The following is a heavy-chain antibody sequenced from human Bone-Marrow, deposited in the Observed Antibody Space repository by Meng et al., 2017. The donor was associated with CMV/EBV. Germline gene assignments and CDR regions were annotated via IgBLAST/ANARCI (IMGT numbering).Heavy chain of an antibody. D-gene: IGHD3-9*01. CDR2: ISAYNGNT. J-gene: IGHJ6*02. Sequence: ASVKVSCKASGYTFTSYGISWVRQAPGQGLEWMGWISAYNGNTNYAQKLQGRVTMTTDTSTSTAYMELRSLRSDDTAVYYCARDERLAIFPPEGMDVWGQGTTVPVSS. CDR1: GYTFTSYG. CDR3: ARDERLAIFPPEGMDV. V-gene: IGHV1-18*01.